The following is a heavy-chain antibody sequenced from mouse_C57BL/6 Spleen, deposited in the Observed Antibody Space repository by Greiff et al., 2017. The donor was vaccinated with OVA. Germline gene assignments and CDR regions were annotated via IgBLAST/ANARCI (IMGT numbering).Heavy chain of an antibody. CDR3: ARAGGTRYAMDY. CDR2: IYPGDGET. D-gene: IGHD3-1*01. CDR1: GYAFSSYW. J-gene: IGHJ4*01. Sequence: VKLQESGAELVKPGASVKISCKASGYAFSSYWMNWVKQRPGKGLEWIGQIYPGDGETNYNGKFKGKATLTADKSSSTAYMQLSSLTSEDSAVYFCARAGGTRYAMDYWGQGTSVTVSS. V-gene: IGHV1-80*01.